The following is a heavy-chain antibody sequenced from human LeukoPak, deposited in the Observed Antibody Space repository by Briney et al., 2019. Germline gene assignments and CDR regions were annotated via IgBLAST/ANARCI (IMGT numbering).Heavy chain of an antibody. CDR3: ALSSSWYGGFFDY. Sequence: GGSLRHSCGASGFTFSSFGISWVRQAPGKGLEWMAVISYDGSNKYYADSVKGRFTISRDNSKNTLYLQMNSLRAEDTAVYYCALSSSWYGGFFDYWGQGTLVTVSS. CDR1: GFTFSSFG. V-gene: IGHV3-30*03. CDR2: ISYDGSNK. D-gene: IGHD6-13*01. J-gene: IGHJ4*02.